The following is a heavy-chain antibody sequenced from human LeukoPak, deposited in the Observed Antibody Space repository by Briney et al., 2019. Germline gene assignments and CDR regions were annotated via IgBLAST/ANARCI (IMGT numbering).Heavy chain of an antibody. CDR2: IYPGDSDT. CDR3: ARVGYCSSTSCPNWFDP. Sequence: GESLKISCKGFGYSFTSYWIGWVRQMPGKGLEWMGIIYPGDSDTRYSPSFQGQVTISADKSISTAYLQWSSLKASDTAMYYCARVGYCSSTSCPNWFDPWGQGTLVTVSS. J-gene: IGHJ5*02. CDR1: GYSFTSYW. D-gene: IGHD2-2*01. V-gene: IGHV5-51*01.